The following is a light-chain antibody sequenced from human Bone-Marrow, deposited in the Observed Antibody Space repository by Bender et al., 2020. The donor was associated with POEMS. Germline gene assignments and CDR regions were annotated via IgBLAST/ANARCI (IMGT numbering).Light chain of an antibody. V-gene: IGLV2-8*01. Sequence: QSALTQPPSASGSPGQSVTISCTGTSNDVGDYDYVSWYQQHPGKAPKLIIYEITKRPSGVPDRFSGSKSGNTASLTVSGLQAEDEADYYCCSYAGSRRMVFGGGTKLTVL. CDR2: EIT. J-gene: IGLJ2*01. CDR1: SNDVGDYDY. CDR3: CSYAGSRRMV.